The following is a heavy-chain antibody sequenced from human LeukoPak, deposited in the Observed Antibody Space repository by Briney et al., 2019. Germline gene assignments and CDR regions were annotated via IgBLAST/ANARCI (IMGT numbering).Heavy chain of an antibody. D-gene: IGHD4-17*01. CDR3: AMGETVTTPPRDY. V-gene: IGHV1-2*02. J-gene: IGHJ4*02. CDR2: INPNGGVT. Sequence: GASVKVSCKASGYTFTGYYMHWVRQAPGQGLEWMGWINPNGGVTNYAQKFQGRVTMTRDTSISTAYMELSSLRSDDTAVYYCAMGETVTTPPRDYWGQGTLVTVSS. CDR1: GYTFTGYY.